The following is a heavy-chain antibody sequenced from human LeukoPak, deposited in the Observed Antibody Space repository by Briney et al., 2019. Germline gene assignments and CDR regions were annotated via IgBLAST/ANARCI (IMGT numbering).Heavy chain of an antibody. CDR1: GFTFSSYA. J-gene: IGHJ4*02. V-gene: IGHV3-23*01. CDR2: ISGSGGST. CDR3: ARDPTPIRLLWFGELSHPDY. Sequence: GGSLRLSCAASGFTFSSYAMSWVRQAPGKGLEWVSAISGSGGSTYYADSVKGRFTISRDNAKNSLYLQMNSLRAEDTAVYYCARDPTPIRLLWFGELSHPDYWGQGTLVTVSS. D-gene: IGHD3-10*01.